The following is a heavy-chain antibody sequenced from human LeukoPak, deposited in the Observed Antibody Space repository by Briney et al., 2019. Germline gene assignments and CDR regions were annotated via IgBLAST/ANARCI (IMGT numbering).Heavy chain of an antibody. CDR1: GDSISSTTHY. Sequence: SGTLSLTCSVSGDSISSTTHYWVCIRQPPGKGLEWIASTLYSGRAYYNPSLKSRVSTSVDTSKNQFFLRLGSVPAADTAVYYCARFWGGEDYFECWGQGTLVTVSS. J-gene: IGHJ4*02. V-gene: IGHV4-39*01. CDR2: TLYSGRA. CDR3: ARFWGGEDYFEC. D-gene: IGHD4-17*01.